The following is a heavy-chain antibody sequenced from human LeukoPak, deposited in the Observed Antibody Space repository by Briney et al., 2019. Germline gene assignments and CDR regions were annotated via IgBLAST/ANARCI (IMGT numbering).Heavy chain of an antibody. D-gene: IGHD7-27*01. J-gene: IGHJ5*02. CDR2: IYYSGST. CDR3: ARCGAGDDWFDP. V-gene: IGHV4-39*01. CDR1: GGSISSSSYY. Sequence: SETLSLTCTVSGGSISSSSYYWGWIRQPPGKGLEWIGSIYYSGSTYYNPSLKSRVTISVDTSKNQFSLKLSSVTAADTAVYYCARCGAGDDWFDPWGQGTLVTVSS.